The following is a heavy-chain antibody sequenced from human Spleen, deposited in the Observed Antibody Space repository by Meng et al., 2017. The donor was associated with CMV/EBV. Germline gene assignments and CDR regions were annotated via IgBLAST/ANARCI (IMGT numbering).Heavy chain of an antibody. CDR1: GFTFSSYS. CDR3: ARETDGVGAIGY. J-gene: IGHJ4*02. CDR2: IYSGGST. V-gene: IGHV3-53*01. D-gene: IGHD1-26*01. Sequence: GGSLRLSCAASGFTFSSYSMNWVRQAPGKGLEWVSLIYSGGSTYYADSVKGRFTISRDNSKNTLYLQMNNLRGEDTAFYYCARETDGVGAIGYWGQGTLVTVSS.